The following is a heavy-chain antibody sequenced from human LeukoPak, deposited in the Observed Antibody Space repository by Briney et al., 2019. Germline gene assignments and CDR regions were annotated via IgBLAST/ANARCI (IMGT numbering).Heavy chain of an antibody. Sequence: GASVKVSCKASGGTFSSYAISWVRQAPGQGLEWVGGIIPIFGTANYAQEFQGRVTITTDESTSTAYMELSSLRSEDTAVYYCARALEGYCTNGVCWNFDYWGQGTLVTVSS. CDR2: IIPIFGTA. J-gene: IGHJ4*02. CDR3: ARALEGYCTNGVCWNFDY. CDR1: GGTFSSYA. D-gene: IGHD2-8*01. V-gene: IGHV1-69*05.